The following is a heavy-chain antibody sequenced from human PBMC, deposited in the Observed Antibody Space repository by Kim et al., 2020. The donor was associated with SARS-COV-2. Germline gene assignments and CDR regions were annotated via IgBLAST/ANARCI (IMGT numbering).Heavy chain of an antibody. CDR1: GGSISSYY. J-gene: IGHJ6*02. CDR2: IYYSGST. D-gene: IGHD6-13*01. Sequence: SETLSLTCTVSGGSISSYYWSWIRQPPGKGLEWIGYIYYSGSTNYNPSLKSRVTISVDTSKNQFSLKLSSVTAADTAVYYCARGDIAAAGTRFYYGMDVWGQGTTVTVSS. CDR3: ARGDIAAAGTRFYYGMDV. V-gene: IGHV4-59*01.